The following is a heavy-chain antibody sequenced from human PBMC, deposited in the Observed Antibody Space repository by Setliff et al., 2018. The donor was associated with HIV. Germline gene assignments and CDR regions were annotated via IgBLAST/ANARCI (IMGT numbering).Heavy chain of an antibody. CDR1: GYSFINYG. V-gene: IGHV1-18*01. CDR2: ISAYTGHT. J-gene: IGHJ5*02. Sequence: ASVKVSCKASGYSFINYGIAWVRQAPGQGLEWMGWISAYTGHTDYASRFLGSVTLTTDTSTSTAYMELRSLSSDDTAVYFCARARLQGIVTAVGPRDNCLDPWGQGTRVTVSS. CDR3: ARARLQGIVTAVGPRDNCLDP. D-gene: IGHD2-21*02.